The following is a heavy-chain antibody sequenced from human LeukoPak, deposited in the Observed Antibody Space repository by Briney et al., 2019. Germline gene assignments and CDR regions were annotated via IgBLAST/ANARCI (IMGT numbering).Heavy chain of an antibody. CDR1: GFTVSSNY. D-gene: IGHD2-21*02. V-gene: IGHV3-66*01. Sequence: GGSLRLSCAASGFTVSSNYMSWVRQAPGKGLEWVSVIYSGGSTYYAASVKGRFTISRDNSKNTLYLQMNSLRAEDTAVYYCARARICCGGDRDYFDYWGQGTLVTVSS. CDR3: ARARICCGGDRDYFDY. J-gene: IGHJ4*02. CDR2: IYSGGST.